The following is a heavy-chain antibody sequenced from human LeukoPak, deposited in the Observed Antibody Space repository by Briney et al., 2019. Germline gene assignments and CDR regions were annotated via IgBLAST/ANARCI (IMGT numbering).Heavy chain of an antibody. CDR1: GFTFSNAW. Sequence: GGSLRLSCAASGFTFSNAWMSWVRQAPGKGLEWVCRIKSKTDGGTTDYAAPVKGRFTISRDDSKNTLYLQMNSLKTEDTAVYYCTTDLLDFDWSSSFDYWGQGTLVTVSS. D-gene: IGHD3-9*01. V-gene: IGHV3-15*01. CDR3: TTDLLDFDWSSSFDY. CDR2: IKSKTDGGTT. J-gene: IGHJ4*02.